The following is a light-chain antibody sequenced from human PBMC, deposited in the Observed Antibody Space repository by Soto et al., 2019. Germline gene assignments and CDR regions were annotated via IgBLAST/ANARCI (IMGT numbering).Light chain of an antibody. CDR2: KVS. CDR3: LQGTHRPYT. V-gene: IGKV2-30*02. Sequence: DVVMTQSPLSLPVTLGQPASISCRSTQSLVHSDGNTHLNWFQQRPGQSPRRLICKVSNRDSGVPDRFSGNASGTDFTLKISRVEAEDVGVYSCLQGTHRPYTFGQATKLEIK. CDR1: QSLVHSDGNTH. J-gene: IGKJ2*01.